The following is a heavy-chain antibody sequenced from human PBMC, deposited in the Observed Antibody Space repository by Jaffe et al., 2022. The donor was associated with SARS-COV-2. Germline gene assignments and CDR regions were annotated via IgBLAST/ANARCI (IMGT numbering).Heavy chain of an antibody. D-gene: IGHD1-26*01. CDR1: GYTFTGYY. J-gene: IGHJ6*02. CDR3: ARGGYSGSYQAYYYYGMDV. Sequence: QVQLVQSGAEVKKPGASVKVSCKASGYTFTGYYMHWVRQAPGQGLEWMGRINPNSGGTNYAQKFQGRVTMTRDTSISTAYMELSRLRSDDTAVYYCARGGYSGSYQAYYYYGMDVWGQGTTVTVSS. CDR2: INPNSGGT. V-gene: IGHV1-2*06.